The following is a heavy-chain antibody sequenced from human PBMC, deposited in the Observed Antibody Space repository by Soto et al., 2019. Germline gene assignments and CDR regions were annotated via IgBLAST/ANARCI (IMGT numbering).Heavy chain of an antibody. D-gene: IGHD2-15*01. CDR3: ARDGGSADIDFDY. V-gene: IGHV3-74*01. Sequence: EVQLMESGGGLVQPGGSLRLSCAASGFTFTNYWTHWVRQAPGKGLVWVSCIGGDGSTTYADSVKGRFTLSIDNAKNTVYLQMNSLRAEDTAMYYGARDGGSADIDFDYWGQGTLVTVSS. CDR2: IGGDGST. J-gene: IGHJ4*02. CDR1: GFTFTNYW.